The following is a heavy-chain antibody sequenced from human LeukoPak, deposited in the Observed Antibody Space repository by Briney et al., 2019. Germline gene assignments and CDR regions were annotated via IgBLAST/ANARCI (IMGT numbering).Heavy chain of an antibody. V-gene: IGHV3-23*01. CDR2: ISGSGGST. CDR1: GFTFSSYA. D-gene: IGHD2-2*01. J-gene: IGHJ4*02. Sequence: GGSLRLSCAASGFTFSSYAMSWVRQAPGKGLEWVSAISGSGGSTYYADSAKGRFTISRDNSKNTLYLQMNSLRAEDTAVYYCAKARGYCSSTSCSKGGYFDYWGQGTLVTVSS. CDR3: AKARGYCSSTSCSKGGYFDY.